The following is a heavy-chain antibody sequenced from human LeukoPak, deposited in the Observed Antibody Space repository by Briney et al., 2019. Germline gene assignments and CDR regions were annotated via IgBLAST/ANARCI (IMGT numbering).Heavy chain of an antibody. V-gene: IGHV3-23*01. J-gene: IGHJ4*02. Sequence: GGSLRLSCEASGFTFSSYAMSWVRQAPGKGLEWVSAISGSGGSTYYAESVKGRFTISRDNAKNSLYLQMNSLRAEDTAVYYCARADWDTAMIDYWGQGTLVTVSS. CDR1: GFTFSSYA. D-gene: IGHD5-18*01. CDR2: ISGSGGST. CDR3: ARADWDTAMIDY.